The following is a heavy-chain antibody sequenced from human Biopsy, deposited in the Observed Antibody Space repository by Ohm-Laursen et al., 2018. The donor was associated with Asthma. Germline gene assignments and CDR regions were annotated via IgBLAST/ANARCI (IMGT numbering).Heavy chain of an antibody. CDR2: IKHDGSEK. CDR3: TRREYSDSRISPLDL. D-gene: IGHD3-22*01. V-gene: IGHV3-7*01. CDR1: GFTFGDYC. J-gene: IGHJ3*01. Sequence: SQRLSCAASGFTFGDYCMSWVRQVPGQGLEWVANIKHDGSEKNHVDSLKGRFTISRDNAKNSLYLQMNSLRAEDTAVYYCTRREYSDSRISPLDLWGHGTMVTVSS.